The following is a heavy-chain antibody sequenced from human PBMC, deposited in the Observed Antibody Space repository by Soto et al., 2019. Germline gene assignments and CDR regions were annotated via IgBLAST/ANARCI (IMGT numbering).Heavy chain of an antibody. D-gene: IGHD6-13*01. CDR1: GFTFSSYA. Sequence: HPGGSLRLPCAASGFTFSSYAMSWVRQAPGKGLEWVSAISGSGGSTYYADSVKGRFTISRDNSKNTLYLQMNSLRAEDTAVYYCAKFDRRSWTWYYYGMDVWGQGTTVTVSS. CDR2: ISGSGGST. J-gene: IGHJ6*02. CDR3: AKFDRRSWTWYYYGMDV. V-gene: IGHV3-23*01.